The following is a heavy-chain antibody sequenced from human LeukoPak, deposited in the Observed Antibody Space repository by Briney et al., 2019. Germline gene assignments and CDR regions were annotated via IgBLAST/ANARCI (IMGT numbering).Heavy chain of an antibody. V-gene: IGHV4-34*01. Sequence: PSETLSLTCAVYGGSFSGYYWSWIRQPPGKGLGWIGEIYHSGSTNYNPSLKSRVTISVDKSKNQFSLKLSSVTAADTAVYFCARISSYSVFDYWGQGTLVTVSS. J-gene: IGHJ4*02. D-gene: IGHD1-26*01. CDR3: ARISSYSVFDY. CDR1: GGSFSGYY. CDR2: IYHSGST.